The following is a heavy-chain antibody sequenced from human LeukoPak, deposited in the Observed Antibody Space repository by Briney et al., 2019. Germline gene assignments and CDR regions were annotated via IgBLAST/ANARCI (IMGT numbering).Heavy chain of an antibody. CDR1: GFTFSSYA. V-gene: IGHV3-23*01. Sequence: SGGSLRLSFAASGFTFSSYAMSWVRQAPGKGLEWVSAISGSGGSTYYADSVKGRFTISRDNSKNTLYLQMNSLRAEDTAVYYCAKGTRSSWHGLDYFDYWGQGTLVTVSS. CDR2: ISGSGGST. CDR3: AKGTRSSWHGLDYFDY. D-gene: IGHD6-13*01. J-gene: IGHJ4*02.